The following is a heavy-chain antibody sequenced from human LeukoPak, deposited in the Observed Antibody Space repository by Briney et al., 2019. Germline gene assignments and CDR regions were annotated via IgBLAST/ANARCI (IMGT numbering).Heavy chain of an antibody. CDR1: GYTFTSYG. D-gene: IGHD4-17*01. CDR2: INAGNGNT. J-gene: IGHJ3*02. Sequence: ASVKVSCKASGYTFTSYGISWVRQAPGQRLEWMGWINAGNGNTKYSQKFQGRVTITRDTSASTAYMELSSLRSEDTAVYYCARPYGDYDTDAFDIWGQGTMVTVSS. CDR3: ARPYGDYDTDAFDI. V-gene: IGHV1-3*01.